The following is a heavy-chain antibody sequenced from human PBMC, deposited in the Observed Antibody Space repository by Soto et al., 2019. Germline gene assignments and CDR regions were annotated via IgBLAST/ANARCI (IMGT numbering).Heavy chain of an antibody. CDR3: AKVQYDSRDIFDY. D-gene: IGHD3-22*01. J-gene: IGHJ4*02. CDR1: GYTFTSYA. Sequence: GASVKVSCKASGYTFTSYAMHWVRQSPGQRLEWMEWINAGNGNTKYSQKFQGRVTITRDTSASTAYMELSSLRSEDTAVYYCAKVQYDSRDIFDYWGQGTLVTVSS. CDR2: INAGNGNT. V-gene: IGHV1-3*01.